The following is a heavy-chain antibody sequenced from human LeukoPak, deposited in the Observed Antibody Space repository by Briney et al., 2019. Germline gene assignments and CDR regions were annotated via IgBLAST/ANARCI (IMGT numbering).Heavy chain of an antibody. CDR3: AKDLYSSGSAYYFDY. CDR2: ISGSGGST. Sequence: GGSLRLSCAASGFTFSSYAMTWVRQAPGKGLEWVSAISGSGGSTYYADYVKGRFTISRDNSKNTLYLQMNSLRAEDTAVYYCAKDLYSSGSAYYFDYWGQGTLVTVSS. D-gene: IGHD6-19*01. CDR1: GFTFSSYA. J-gene: IGHJ4*02. V-gene: IGHV3-23*01.